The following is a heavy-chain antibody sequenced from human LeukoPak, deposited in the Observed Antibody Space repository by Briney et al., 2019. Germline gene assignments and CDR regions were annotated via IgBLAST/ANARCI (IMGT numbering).Heavy chain of an antibody. CDR2: INPNGGGT. D-gene: IGHD1-26*01. Sequence: ASVKVSCKASGYTFSDYYMHWVRQAPGQGLEWMGWINPNGGGTTYAQKSQGRVSMTRDTSITTVYMEVSSLRSDDTAVYYCAREALGSYYTNFDYWGQGTLVTVSS. V-gene: IGHV1-2*02. J-gene: IGHJ4*02. CDR3: AREALGSYYTNFDY. CDR1: GYTFSDYY.